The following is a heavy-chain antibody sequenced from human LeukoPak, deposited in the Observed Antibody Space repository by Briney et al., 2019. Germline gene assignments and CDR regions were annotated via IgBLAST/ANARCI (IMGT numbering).Heavy chain of an antibody. V-gene: IGHV4-4*07. CDR1: GGSISGYY. CDR2: IYTSGTS. Sequence: PSETLSLTCTVSGGSISGYYWSWIRQPAGKGLEWIGRIYTSGTSNYNPFLKSRVTMSVDTSKNQFSVKLSSVTAADTAVYYCARGDFWSGFYNYWGQGTLVTVSS. CDR3: ARGDFWSGFYNY. J-gene: IGHJ4*02. D-gene: IGHD3-3*01.